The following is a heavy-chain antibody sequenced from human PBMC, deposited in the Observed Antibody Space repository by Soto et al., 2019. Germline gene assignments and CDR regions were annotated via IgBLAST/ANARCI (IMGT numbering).Heavy chain of an antibody. CDR1: GFTFSSYA. J-gene: IGHJ4*02. V-gene: IGHV3-30-3*01. Sequence: GGSLRLSCAASGFTFSSYAMHWVRQAPGKGLEWVAVISYDGSNKYYADSVKGRFTISRDNSKNTLYLQMNSLRAEDTAVYYCARDFTPIPGSYSGFYFDYWGQGTLVTVSS. D-gene: IGHD1-26*01. CDR3: ARDFTPIPGSYSGFYFDY. CDR2: ISYDGSNK.